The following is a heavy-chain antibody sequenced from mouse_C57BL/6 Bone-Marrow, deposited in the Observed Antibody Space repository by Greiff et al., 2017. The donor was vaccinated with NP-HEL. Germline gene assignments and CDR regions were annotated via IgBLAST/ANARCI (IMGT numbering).Heavy chain of an antibody. D-gene: IGHD1-1*02. J-gene: IGHJ2*01. Sequence: VQLQQSGAELVRPGASVKLSCTASGFNIKDDYMHWVKQRPEQGLEWIGWIDPENGDTEYASKFQGKATITADTSSNTAYLQLSSLTSEDTAVYYCTSEVGFDDWGQGTTLTVSS. CDR1: GFNIKDDY. V-gene: IGHV14-4*01. CDR3: TSEVGFDD. CDR2: IDPENGDT.